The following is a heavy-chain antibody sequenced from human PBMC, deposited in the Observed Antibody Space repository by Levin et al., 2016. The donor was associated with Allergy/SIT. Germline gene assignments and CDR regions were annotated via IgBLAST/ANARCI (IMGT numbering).Heavy chain of an antibody. CDR2: INPIGGST. V-gene: IGHV1-46*01. D-gene: IGHD3-9*01. J-gene: IGHJ4*02. Sequence: ASVKVSCKTSGYTFTSFYIHWVRQAPGQGLEWMGIINPIGGSTTYAQKFQGRITMTRDTSTRTVYMELSSLRSDDTAVYYCARGENVLTGYHLDYWGQGALVTVSS. CDR3: ARGENVLTGYHLDY. CDR1: GYTFTSFY.